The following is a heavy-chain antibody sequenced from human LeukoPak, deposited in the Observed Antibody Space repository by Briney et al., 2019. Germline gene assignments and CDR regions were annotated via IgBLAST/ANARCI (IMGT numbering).Heavy chain of an antibody. V-gene: IGHV3-30*18. Sequence: PGGSLRLSCAASGFTFSSYAMSWVREAPGKGLEWVALISYDGSYKYYADSMKGRFTISRDNSKNTLYLQMNSLRAEDTAVYYCAKARYYFDYWGQGTLVTVSS. CDR2: ISYDGSYK. CDR1: GFTFSSYA. J-gene: IGHJ4*02. CDR3: AKARYYFDY.